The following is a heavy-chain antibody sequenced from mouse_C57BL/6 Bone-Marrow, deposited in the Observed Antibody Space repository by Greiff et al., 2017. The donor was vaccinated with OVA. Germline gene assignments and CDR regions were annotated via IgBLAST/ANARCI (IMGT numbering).Heavy chain of an antibody. CDR3: TRDGYYWYFDV. CDR2: IRNKANNHAT. D-gene: IGHD2-3*01. V-gene: IGHV6-6*01. CDR1: GFTFSDAW. Sequence: DVKLVESGGGLVQPGGSMKLSRAASGFTFSDAWMDWVRQSPEKGLEWVAEIRNKANNHATYYAESVKGRFTISRDDSKSSVYLQMNSLRAEDTGIYYCTRDGYYWYFDVWGTGTTVTVSS. J-gene: IGHJ1*03.